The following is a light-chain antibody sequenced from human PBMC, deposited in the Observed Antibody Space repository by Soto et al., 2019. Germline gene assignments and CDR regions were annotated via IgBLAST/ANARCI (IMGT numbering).Light chain of an antibody. V-gene: IGKV1-6*01. CDR1: QGIGND. J-gene: IGKJ1*01. Sequence: AIQMTQSPSSLSASLGDRVTITCRASQGIGNDLGWYQQKPGNAPRLLIYAASTLQSGVPSRFSGSGSGTDFTLTISSLQPEDFATYYCLQDYKFPWTFGQGTRVEIK. CDR2: AAS. CDR3: LQDYKFPWT.